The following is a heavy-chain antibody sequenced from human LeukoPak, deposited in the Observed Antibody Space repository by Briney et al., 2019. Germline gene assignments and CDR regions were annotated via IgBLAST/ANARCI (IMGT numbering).Heavy chain of an antibody. CDR2: ISSSSSYI. D-gene: IGHD5-24*01. Sequence: GGSLRLSCAASGFTFSSYSMNWVRQAPGKGLEWVSSISSSSSYIYYADSVKGRFTISRDNAKNSLYLQMNSLRAEDTAVYYCARGRDGYNLVDAFDIWGQGIMVTVSS. CDR1: GFTFSSYS. V-gene: IGHV3-21*01. CDR3: ARGRDGYNLVDAFDI. J-gene: IGHJ3*02.